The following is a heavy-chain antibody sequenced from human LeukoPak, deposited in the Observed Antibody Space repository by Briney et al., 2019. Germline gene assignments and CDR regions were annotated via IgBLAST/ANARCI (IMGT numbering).Heavy chain of an antibody. D-gene: IGHD5-18*01. Sequence: GGSLRLSCAASGFTFSSYAMSWVRQAPGKGLEWVSAISGSGGSTYYADSVKGRFTISRDNSKNMLYLQMNSLRAEDTAVYYCAKTKGIRTAMATAIIHAFDYWGQGTLVTVSS. V-gene: IGHV3-23*01. J-gene: IGHJ4*02. CDR1: GFTFSSYA. CDR3: AKTKGIRTAMATAIIHAFDY. CDR2: ISGSGGST.